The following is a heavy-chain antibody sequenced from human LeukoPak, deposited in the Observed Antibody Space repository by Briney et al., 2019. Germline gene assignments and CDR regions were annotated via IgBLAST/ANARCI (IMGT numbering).Heavy chain of an antibody. CDR2: INHSGRT. Sequence: SETLSLTCAVYGASFSAYYWSWIRQPPGKGLEWIGEINHSGRTNNNPSLKSRVTISVDTSKNQFSLKLSSVTAADTAVYYCARGRHYCDSSGYYYNYWGQGTLVTVSS. CDR1: GASFSAYY. D-gene: IGHD3-22*01. J-gene: IGHJ4*02. CDR3: ARGRHYCDSSGYYYNY. V-gene: IGHV4-34*01.